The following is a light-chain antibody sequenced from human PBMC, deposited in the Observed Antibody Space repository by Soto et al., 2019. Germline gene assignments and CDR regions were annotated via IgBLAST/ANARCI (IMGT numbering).Light chain of an antibody. CDR3: QQHGSSPIT. Sequence: EIALTQSPGTLSLSPGERATLSCRASQSASSSYLAWYQQKPGQAPRLLIYDASRRATGIPDRFSGSGSGTDFTLTISRLEPEDFAVYYCQQHGSSPITFGQGTRLEIK. CDR2: DAS. J-gene: IGKJ5*01. CDR1: QSASSSY. V-gene: IGKV3-20*01.